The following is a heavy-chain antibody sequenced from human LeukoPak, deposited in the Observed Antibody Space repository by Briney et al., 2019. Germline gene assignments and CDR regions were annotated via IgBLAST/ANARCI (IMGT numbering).Heavy chain of an antibody. V-gene: IGHV1-2*02. Sequence: GASVKVSCKASGYTFTGYYMHWVRQAPGQGLEWMGWINPNSGGTNYAQKFQGRVTMTRDTSISTAYMELSRLRSDDTAVYYCARDSSSTQQLWFVYWGQGTLVTVSS. CDR3: ARDSSSTQQLWFVY. CDR2: INPNSGGT. J-gene: IGHJ4*02. D-gene: IGHD5-18*01. CDR1: GYTFTGYY.